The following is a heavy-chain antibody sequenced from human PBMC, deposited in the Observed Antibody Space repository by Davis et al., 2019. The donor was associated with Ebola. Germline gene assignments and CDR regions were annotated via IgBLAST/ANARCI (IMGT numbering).Heavy chain of an antibody. CDR2: IKQDGNEK. D-gene: IGHD3-22*01. Sequence: GGSLRLSCAASGVTFSNYWINWVRQAPGKGLEWVANIKQDGNEKYYVDSVKGRFTISRDNAKNSLYLQMNSLRAEDTAVYYCARGDYYDSSFADAFDIWGQGTMVTVST. CDR3: ARGDYYDSSFADAFDI. V-gene: IGHV3-7*03. CDR1: GVTFSNYW. J-gene: IGHJ3*02.